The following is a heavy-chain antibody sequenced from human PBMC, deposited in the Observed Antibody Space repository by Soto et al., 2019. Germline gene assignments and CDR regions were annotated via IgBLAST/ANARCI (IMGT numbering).Heavy chain of an antibody. J-gene: IGHJ4*02. V-gene: IGHV4-34*01. CDR3: ARGLNWNYGAFDY. D-gene: IGHD1-7*01. CDR1: GGSFSTYY. Sequence: QVQLQQWGAGLLKPSETLSLTCAVYGGSFSTYYWSWIRQPPGKGLEWLGEINRRGSTNYYPSLKSRLTISVDTSKNQFSLNLISVTAADRAVYYCARGLNWNYGAFDYWGQGTLVTVSS. CDR2: INRRGST.